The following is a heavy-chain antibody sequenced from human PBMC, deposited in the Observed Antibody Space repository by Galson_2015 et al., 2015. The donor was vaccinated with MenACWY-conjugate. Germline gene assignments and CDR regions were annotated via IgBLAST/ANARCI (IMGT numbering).Heavy chain of an antibody. Sequence: SLRLSCAASGFTFGNYYMSFIRHAPGKGLVWVSRISDYGSNTDYAHSVRGRFTISRDNAKNTLYLQMNSLRAEDTAVYYCVRDFGGPFDYWGQGALVTVSS. D-gene: IGHD3-10*01. CDR1: GFTFGNYY. CDR3: VRDFGGPFDY. J-gene: IGHJ4*02. CDR2: ISDYGSNT. V-gene: IGHV3-74*01.